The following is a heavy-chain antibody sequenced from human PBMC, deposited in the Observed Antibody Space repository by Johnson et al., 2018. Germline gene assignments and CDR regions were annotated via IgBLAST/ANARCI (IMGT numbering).Heavy chain of an antibody. CDR1: GFTFSTYA. CDR3: ALDVRPTLRPAASFQH. V-gene: IGHV3-30*01. CDR2: ISYDESNK. Sequence: QVQLQESGGGVVQPGRSLRLSCAASGFTFSTYAMHWVRQAPGKGLEWVSVISYDESNKDYADSVKGRFTISRDNSKNTLYLELNSLRVEDTAVYYCALDVRPTLRPAASFQHWGPGTLVTLSS. J-gene: IGHJ1*01. D-gene: IGHD2-15*01.